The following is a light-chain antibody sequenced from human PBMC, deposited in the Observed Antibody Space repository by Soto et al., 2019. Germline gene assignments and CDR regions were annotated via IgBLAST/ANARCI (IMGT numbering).Light chain of an antibody. Sequence: HSALTQPPSASGSPGQSVTISCTGTSSDVGGYDYVSWYQHHPGKAPKLMIYEVTKRPSGVPDRFSGSKSGNTASLTVSGLQAEDEADYYCSSYAGSNIGVFGTGTKLTVL. CDR1: SSDVGGYDY. J-gene: IGLJ1*01. CDR3: SSYAGSNIGV. CDR2: EVT. V-gene: IGLV2-8*01.